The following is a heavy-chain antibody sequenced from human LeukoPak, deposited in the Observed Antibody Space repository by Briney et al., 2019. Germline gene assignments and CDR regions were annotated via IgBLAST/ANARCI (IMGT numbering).Heavy chain of an antibody. J-gene: IGHJ4*02. D-gene: IGHD3-16*01. CDR2: IYYSGST. V-gene: IGHV4-59*01. CDR3: ARACWGGTCVPY. Sequence: PSETLSLTCTISGDSTNTYFWSWIRQPPGKGLEWIGYIYYSGSTNYNPSLKSRVTIPVDTSKNQFSLKLSSVTAADTAVYYCARACWGGTCVPYWGQGTLVTVSS. CDR1: GDSTNTYF.